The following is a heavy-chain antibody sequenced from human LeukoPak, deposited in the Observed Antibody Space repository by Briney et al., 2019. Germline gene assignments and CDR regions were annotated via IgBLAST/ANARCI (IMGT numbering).Heavy chain of an antibody. V-gene: IGHV3-21*01. D-gene: IGHD5-12*01. CDR1: GFTFSSYS. Sequence: GGSLRLSCAASGFTFSSYSMNWVRQAPGKGLEWVSSISSSSSYIYYADSVKGRFTISRDNAKNSLYLQMNSLRAEDTAVYYCARDGGGGYDSWGQGTLSPSPQ. CDR2: ISSSSSYI. CDR3: ARDGGGGYDS. J-gene: IGHJ5*01.